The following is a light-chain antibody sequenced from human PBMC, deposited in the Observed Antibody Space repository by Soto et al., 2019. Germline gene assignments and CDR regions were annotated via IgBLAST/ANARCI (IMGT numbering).Light chain of an antibody. Sequence: EIVLTQSPGALSLSPGERATLSCGASQSVSSSYLAWYQQKPGQAPRLLIYGASTRATGIPDRFSGSGSGTDFTLTISRLEPVDFAVYYCQQYGSSPRTFGQGTKVEIK. J-gene: IGKJ1*01. CDR3: QQYGSSPRT. V-gene: IGKV3-20*01. CDR1: QSVSSSY. CDR2: GAS.